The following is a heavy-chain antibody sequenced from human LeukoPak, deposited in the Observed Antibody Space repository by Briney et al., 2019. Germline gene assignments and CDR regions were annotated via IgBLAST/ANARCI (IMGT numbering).Heavy chain of an antibody. CDR3: ARVTHHGDYAEYYFDY. CDR1: GGSISSYY. Sequence: PSETLSLTCTVSGGSISSYYWSWIRQPAGKGLEWIGRIYTSGSTNYNPSLKSRVTMSVDTSKNQFSLKLSSVTAADTAVYHCARVTHHGDYAEYYFDYWGQGTLVTVSS. J-gene: IGHJ4*02. CDR2: IYTSGST. D-gene: IGHD4-17*01. V-gene: IGHV4-4*07.